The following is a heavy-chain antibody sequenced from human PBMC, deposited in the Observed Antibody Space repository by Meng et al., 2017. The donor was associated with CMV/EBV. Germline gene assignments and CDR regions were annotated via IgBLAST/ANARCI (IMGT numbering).Heavy chain of an antibody. J-gene: IGHJ4*02. D-gene: IGHD3-3*02. Sequence: SVKVFCKASGGTFSSYAISWVRQAPGQGLEWMGGIITILGIANYAQKCQGRVTITADKSTSTAYMELSSLRSEDTAVYYCARDAGTFLAYRGYFDYWGQGTLVTVSS. CDR1: GGTFSSYA. CDR3: ARDAGTFLAYRGYFDY. V-gene: IGHV1-69*10. CDR2: IITILGIA.